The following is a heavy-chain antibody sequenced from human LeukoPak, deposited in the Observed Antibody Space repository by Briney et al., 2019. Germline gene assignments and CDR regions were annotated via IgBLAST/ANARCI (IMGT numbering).Heavy chain of an antibody. D-gene: IGHD6-13*01. CDR3: ARDGGSSRHPPHFDH. CDR1: GFTFSSYA. J-gene: IGHJ4*02. Sequence: GGSLRLSCAASGFTFSSYAMSWVRQAPGKGLEWVAVISYDGSNKYYADSVKGRFTISRDNSKNTLYLQMNSLRVEDTAVYYCARDGGSSRHPPHFDHWGQGTLVTVSS. CDR2: ISYDGSNK. V-gene: IGHV3-30-3*01.